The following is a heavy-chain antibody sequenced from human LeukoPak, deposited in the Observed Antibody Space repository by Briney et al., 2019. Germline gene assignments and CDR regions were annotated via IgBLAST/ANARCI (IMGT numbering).Heavy chain of an antibody. CDR3: ARGSSNVAARNNWFDP. J-gene: IGHJ5*02. D-gene: IGHD6-6*01. V-gene: IGHV3-21*01. CDR1: GFTVSSNY. Sequence: GGSLRLSCAASGFTVSSNYMSWVRQAPGKGLEWVSSISGSSSYIYYADSMKGRFTISRDNGKNSLYLQMNSLRAEDTAVYFCARGSSNVAARNNWFDPWGQGTLVTVSS. CDR2: ISGSSSYI.